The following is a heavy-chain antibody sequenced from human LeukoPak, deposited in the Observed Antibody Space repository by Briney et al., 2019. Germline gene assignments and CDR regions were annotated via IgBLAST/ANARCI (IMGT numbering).Heavy chain of an antibody. CDR3: ARFYSGPSGWFVLWYFDL. V-gene: IGHV4-4*09. D-gene: IGHD6-19*01. CDR1: GGSVSSYY. J-gene: IGHJ2*01. Sequence: SGTLSLTCTVSGGSVSSYYWSWIRQSPGKGLEWIGYIYNSENTKYNSSLESRVTMSIDTSKNRFFLKLSSVTAADTAVYYCARFYSGPSGWFVLWYFDLWGRGTLVTVSS. CDR2: IYNSENT.